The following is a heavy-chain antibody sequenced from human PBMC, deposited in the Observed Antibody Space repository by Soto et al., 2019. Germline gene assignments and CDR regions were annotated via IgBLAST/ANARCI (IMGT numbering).Heavy chain of an antibody. V-gene: IGHV3-23*01. CDR1: GFSFCRYA. D-gene: IGHD6-13*01. CDR2: ISGSGGST. CDR3: AKDKGLAAASFDH. Sequence: WGALRLSRAASGFSFCRYALTWGRPAPGKGLEWVSVISGSGGSTYYADAVKGRFTISRDNSKNTLHLQMNSLRDEDTAVYYCAKDKGLAAASFDHWGQGTLVTVSS. J-gene: IGHJ4*02.